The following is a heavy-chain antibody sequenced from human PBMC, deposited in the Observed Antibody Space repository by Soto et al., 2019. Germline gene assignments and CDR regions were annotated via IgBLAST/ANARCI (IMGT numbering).Heavy chain of an antibody. CDR1: GGSISSGGYY. V-gene: IGHV4-31*03. Sequence: PSETLSLTCTVSGGSISSGGYYWSWIRQHPGKGLEWIGYIYYSGSTYYNPSLKSRVTISVDTSKNQFSLKLSSVTAADTAVYYCARLRDDMNFDGSGSYYNFPLFDYWGQGTLVTVSS. D-gene: IGHD3-10*01. J-gene: IGHJ4*02. CDR3: ARLRDDMNFDGSGSYYNFPLFDY. CDR2: IYYSGST.